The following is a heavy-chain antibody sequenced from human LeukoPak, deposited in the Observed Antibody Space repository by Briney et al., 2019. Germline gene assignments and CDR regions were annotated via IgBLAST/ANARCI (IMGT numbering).Heavy chain of an antibody. CDR1: GFTFSSYE. V-gene: IGHV3-48*03. CDR2: ISSSGGRI. D-gene: IGHD1-7*01. CDR3: ARDELRTGAFDI. J-gene: IGHJ3*02. Sequence: GGSLRLSCAASGFTFSSYETNWVRQAPGKGLEWVSYISSSGGRIYYADSVKGRFTISRDNAKNSLYLQMNSLRAEDTALYYCARDELRTGAFDIWGQGTMVTVSS.